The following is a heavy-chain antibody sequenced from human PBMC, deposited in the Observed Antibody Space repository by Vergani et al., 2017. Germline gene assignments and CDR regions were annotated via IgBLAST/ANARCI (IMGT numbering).Heavy chain of an antibody. Sequence: QVQLQESGPGLVKPSETLSLTCTVSGGSISSYYWSWIRQPPGKGLEWIGYIYYSGSTNYNPSLKSRVTISVDTSKNQFSLKLSSVTAADTAVYYCAIDVGSTRRGWFDPWGQGTLVTVSS. J-gene: IGHJ5*02. V-gene: IGHV4-59*01. CDR1: GGSISSYY. D-gene: IGHD6-13*01. CDR2: IYYSGST. CDR3: AIDVGSTRRGWFDP.